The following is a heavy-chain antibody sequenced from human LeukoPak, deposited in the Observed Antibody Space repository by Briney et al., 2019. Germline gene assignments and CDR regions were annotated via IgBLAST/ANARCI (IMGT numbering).Heavy chain of an antibody. D-gene: IGHD3-22*01. CDR2: TRNKANSYTT. V-gene: IGHV3-72*01. CDR3: ARDALYDSSGYRGGYFDY. CDR1: GFTFSDHY. Sequence: GGSLRPSCAASGFTFSDHYMDWVRQAPGKGLEWVGRTRNKANSYTTEYAASVKGRFTISRDDSKNSLYLQMNSLKTEDTAVYYCARDALYDSSGYRGGYFDYWGQGTLVTVSS. J-gene: IGHJ4*02.